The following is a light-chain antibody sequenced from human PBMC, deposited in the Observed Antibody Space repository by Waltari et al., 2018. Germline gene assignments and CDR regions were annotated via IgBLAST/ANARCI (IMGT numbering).Light chain of an antibody. CDR1: QGISIY. CDR2: GAS. Sequence: DVQMTQSPSSVSASVGDRVTITCRASQGISIYLDWYQQKPGKAPELLIYGASTLQPGVPTRFSGSGSVTDFTLTISSLQPEDFATYYCQRANSFPLAFGQGTRLEMK. V-gene: IGKV1-12*02. J-gene: IGKJ5*01. CDR3: QRANSFPLA.